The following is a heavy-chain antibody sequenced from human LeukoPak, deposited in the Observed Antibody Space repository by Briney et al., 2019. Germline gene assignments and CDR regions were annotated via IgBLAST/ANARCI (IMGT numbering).Heavy chain of an antibody. Sequence: GGSLRLSCAASGFTFSDYYMSWIRQASGKGLEWVSYISSSGSTIYYADSVKGRFTISRDNAKNSLYLQMNNLRAEDTAVYYCARDRGTYYYGSFDYWGQGTLVTVSS. D-gene: IGHD3-10*01. V-gene: IGHV3-11*01. J-gene: IGHJ4*02. CDR1: GFTFSDYY. CDR3: ARDRGTYYYGSFDY. CDR2: ISSSGSTI.